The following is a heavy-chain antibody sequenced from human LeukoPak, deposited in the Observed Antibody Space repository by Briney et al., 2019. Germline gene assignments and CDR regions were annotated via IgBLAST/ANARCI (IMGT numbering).Heavy chain of an antibody. CDR3: ARAGGPDIVVVPAAIAYYFDY. J-gene: IGHJ4*02. Sequence: GGSLRLSCAASGFTFSDYYMSWIRQAPGKGLEWVSYISSSGSTIYYADSVKGRFTISRDNAKNSLYLQMNSLRAEDTAVYYCARAGGPDIVVVPAAIAYYFDYWGQGTLVTVSS. CDR1: GFTFSDYY. CDR2: ISSSGSTI. V-gene: IGHV3-11*04. D-gene: IGHD2-2*02.